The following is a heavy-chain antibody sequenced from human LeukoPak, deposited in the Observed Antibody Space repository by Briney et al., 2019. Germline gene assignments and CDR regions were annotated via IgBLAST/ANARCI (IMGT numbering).Heavy chain of an antibody. CDR1: GGSISSYY. J-gene: IGHJ5*02. Sequence: SETLSLTCTVSGGSISSYYWSWIRQPPGKGLEWIGYIYYSGSTNYNPSLKSRVTISVDTSKNQFSLKLSSVTAADTAVYYCARGGSSWSTSGDWFDPGGRGTLFTVS. CDR3: ARGGSSWSTSGDWFDP. CDR2: IYYSGST. V-gene: IGHV4-59*01. D-gene: IGHD6-13*01.